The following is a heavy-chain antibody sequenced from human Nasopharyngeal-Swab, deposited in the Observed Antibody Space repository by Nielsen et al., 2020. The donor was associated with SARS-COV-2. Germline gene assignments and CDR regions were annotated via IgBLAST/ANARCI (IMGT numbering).Heavy chain of an antibody. D-gene: IGHD5-24*01. CDR1: GYTFTSYY. J-gene: IGHJ6*02. CDR2: INPSGGST. V-gene: IGHV1-46*01. Sequence: ASVKVSCKASGYTFTSYYMHWVRQAPGQGLEWMGIINPSGGSTSYAQKLQGRVPMTTDTSTSTAYMELRSLRSDDTAVYYCARDGYNLYYYYYGMDVWGQGTTVTVSS. CDR3: ARDGYNLYYYYYGMDV.